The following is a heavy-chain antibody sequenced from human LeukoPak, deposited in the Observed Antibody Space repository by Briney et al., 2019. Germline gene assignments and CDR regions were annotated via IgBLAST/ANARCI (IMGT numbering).Heavy chain of an antibody. CDR3: AKDQTPYCSSTSCSSFDY. V-gene: IGHV3-33*06. J-gene: IGHJ4*02. Sequence: GGSLRLSCAASGFTFSSYGMHWVRQAPGKGLEWVAVIWYDGSNKYYADSVKGRFTISRDNSKNTLYLQMNSLRAEDTAVYYCAKDQTPYCSSTSCSSFDYWGQGTLVTVSS. CDR1: GFTFSSYG. D-gene: IGHD2-2*01. CDR2: IWYDGSNK.